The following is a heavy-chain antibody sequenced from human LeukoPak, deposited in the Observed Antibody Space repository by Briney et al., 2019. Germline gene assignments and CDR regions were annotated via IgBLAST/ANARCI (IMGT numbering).Heavy chain of an antibody. D-gene: IGHD4-17*01. V-gene: IGHV1-69*05. J-gene: IGHJ6*03. CDR1: GGTFSSYA. CDR2: IIPIFGTA. Sequence: ASVKVSCKASGGTFSSYAISWVRQAPGQGLEWMGGIIPIFGTANYAQKFQGRVTITTDESTSTAYMELSSLRSEDTAVYYCALHRDYGAWGSYYYYMDVWGKGTTVTLSS. CDR3: ALHRDYGAWGSYYYYMDV.